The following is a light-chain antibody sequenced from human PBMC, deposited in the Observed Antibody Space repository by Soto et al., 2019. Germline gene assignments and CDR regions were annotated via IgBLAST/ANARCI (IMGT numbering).Light chain of an antibody. Sequence: EIVLTQSPGTLSSSPGERATLSCRASQSVTSTYLAWYQQKPGQSPRLIIYGGSTRASGFPDRFSGGGSGTDFTLTFSRLDQEDSAVYYCHCQHFDSSRMYSFGQGTKLEIK. V-gene: IGKV3-20*01. CDR2: GGS. CDR3: HCQHFDSSRMYS. CDR1: QSVTSTY. J-gene: IGKJ2*03.